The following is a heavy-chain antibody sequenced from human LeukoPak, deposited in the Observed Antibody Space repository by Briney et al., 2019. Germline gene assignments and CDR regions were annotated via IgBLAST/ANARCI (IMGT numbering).Heavy chain of an antibody. V-gene: IGHV1-69*13. CDR1: GGTFSSYA. J-gene: IGHJ3*02. CDR3: ARGTNVVVPAAIDAFDI. D-gene: IGHD2-2*01. Sequence: ASVKVSCKASGGTFSSYAISWVRQAPGQGLEWMGGIIPIFGTANYAQKFQGRVTITADESTSTAYMELSSLRSEDTAVYYCARGTNVVVPAAIDAFDIWGQGTMVSVSS. CDR2: IIPIFGTA.